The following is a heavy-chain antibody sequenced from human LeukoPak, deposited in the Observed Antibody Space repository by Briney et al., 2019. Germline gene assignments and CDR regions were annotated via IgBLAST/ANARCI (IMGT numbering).Heavy chain of an antibody. Sequence: SETLSLTCSVSGGSVTSGPNYWNWIRRPAGKGLEWIGRIQTSGRVNYNPSLKSRVPVYLDTPKNLVSLQLTSVTAADTAVYYCARDRGNGDYGDYFDSWGQGTQVTVSS. CDR3: ARDRGNGDYGDYFDS. D-gene: IGHD4-17*01. V-gene: IGHV4-61*02. J-gene: IGHJ4*02. CDR1: GGSVTSGPNY. CDR2: IQTSGRV.